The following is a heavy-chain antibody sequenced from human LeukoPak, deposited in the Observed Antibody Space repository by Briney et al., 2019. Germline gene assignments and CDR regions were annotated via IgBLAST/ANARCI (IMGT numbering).Heavy chain of an antibody. V-gene: IGHV3-7*01. CDR3: ARRGTIAVPVFWFDP. CDR2: IKQDGTEK. Sequence: PGGSLRLSCAASGFTFSSYSMNWVRQAPGKGLEWVASIKQDGTEKYYLDSLEGRFTISRDNAKNSVHLQINRLRAEDTAVYYCARRGTIAVPVFWFDPWGQGTLVIVSS. D-gene: IGHD6-19*01. J-gene: IGHJ5*02. CDR1: GFTFSSYS.